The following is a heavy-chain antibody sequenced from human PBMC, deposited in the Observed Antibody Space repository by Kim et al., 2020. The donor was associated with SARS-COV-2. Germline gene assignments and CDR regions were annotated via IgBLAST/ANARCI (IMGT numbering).Heavy chain of an antibody. Sequence: GGSLRLSCIGSGFTFPGFTFSDFGMHWVRQAPGKGLEWGEVISYDGSLKFYGDSVTGRFIISRDNSKNALYLQVNRLRPEDTAVYYCAKVDGTAKVFGRGMDVWGQATTV. J-gene: IGHJ6*02. D-gene: IGHD3-3*01. CDR2: ISYDGSLK. V-gene: IGHV3-30*18. CDR3: AKVDGTAKVFGRGMDV. CDR1: GFTFPGFTFSDFG.